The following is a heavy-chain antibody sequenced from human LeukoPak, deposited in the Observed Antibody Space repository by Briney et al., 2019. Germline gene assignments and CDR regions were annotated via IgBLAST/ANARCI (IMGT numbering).Heavy chain of an antibody. Sequence: GGSLRLSCAASGFTFSSYWMSWVRQAPGKGLEWVANIKQDGSEKYYVDSVKGRFTISRDNAKNSLYLQMNSLRAEDTAVYYCARGNRPMGYYYMDVWGKGTTVTVSS. V-gene: IGHV3-7*01. CDR3: ARGNRPMGYYYMDV. CDR2: IKQDGSEK. CDR1: GFTFSSYW. J-gene: IGHJ6*03. D-gene: IGHD2-8*01.